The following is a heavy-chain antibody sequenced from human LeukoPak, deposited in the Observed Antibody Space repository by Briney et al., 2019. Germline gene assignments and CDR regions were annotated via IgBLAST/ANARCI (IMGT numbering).Heavy chain of an antibody. CDR1: GFTVSSNY. Sequence: GGSLRLSCAASGFTVSSNYMSWVRQAPRKGLGWVSYISSSSSTIYYADSVKGRFTISRDNAKNSLYLQMNSLRAEDTAVYYCARDNEWFGELPLDLWGQGTTVTVSS. D-gene: IGHD3-10*01. CDR3: ARDNEWFGELPLDL. J-gene: IGHJ6*02. V-gene: IGHV3-48*04. CDR2: ISSSSSTI.